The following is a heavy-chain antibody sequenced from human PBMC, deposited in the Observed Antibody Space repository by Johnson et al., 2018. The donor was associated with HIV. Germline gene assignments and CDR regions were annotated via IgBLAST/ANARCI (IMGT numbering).Heavy chain of an antibody. Sequence: QVQLVESGGGLVQPGGSLRLSCAASGFTFSSYWMSWVRQAPGKGLEWVTVISYDGSNKYYADSVKGRFTISRDNSKNTLYLQMNSLRAEDTAVYYCAKEGRGGAFDIWGQGTMVTVSS. D-gene: IGHD2-15*01. CDR3: AKEGRGGAFDI. V-gene: IGHV3-30*18. CDR2: ISYDGSNK. CDR1: GFTFSSYW. J-gene: IGHJ3*02.